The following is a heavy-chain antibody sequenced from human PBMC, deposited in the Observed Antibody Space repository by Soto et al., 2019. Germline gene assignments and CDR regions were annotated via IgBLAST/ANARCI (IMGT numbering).Heavy chain of an antibody. CDR2: MNPNSGNT. V-gene: IGHV1-8*01. D-gene: IGHD3-16*01. CDR1: RYTFISYD. J-gene: IGHJ6*02. Sequence: QVQLVQSGAEVKKSGASVKVSCKASRYTFISYDINWVRQATGQGLEWMGWMNPNSGNTGYAQKFQGRITMTRNTSTNPDYMELSSLRSEDTAVYYCARGQEVWWNAGPLGLHGLDVWGQGTTVTVSS. CDR3: ARGQEVWWNAGPLGLHGLDV.